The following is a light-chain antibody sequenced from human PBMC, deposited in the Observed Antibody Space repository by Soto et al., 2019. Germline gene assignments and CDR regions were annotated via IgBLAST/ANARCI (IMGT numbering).Light chain of an antibody. V-gene: IGLV1-51*01. Sequence: QDVLTEPPWVSAAPGQKVTISCSGSSSNIGGNSVSWYQQLPGTAPKLLIYDDNQRPSGIPDRFSGSKSGTSATLAITGLQTGDEADYYCATWDGGLTPQGVFGTGTKVTVL. J-gene: IGLJ1*01. CDR1: SSNIGGNS. CDR3: ATWDGGLTPQGV. CDR2: DDN.